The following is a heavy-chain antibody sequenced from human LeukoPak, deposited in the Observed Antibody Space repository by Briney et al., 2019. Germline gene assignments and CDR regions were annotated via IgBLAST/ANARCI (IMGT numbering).Heavy chain of an antibody. CDR1: GGSISSGSYY. J-gene: IGHJ4*02. CDR3: ARDLGGYSYGLEADY. V-gene: IGHV4-61*02. D-gene: IGHD5-12*01. CDR2: IYTSGST. Sequence: NPSQTLSLTCTVSGGSISSGSYYWSWIRQPAGKGLEWIGRIYTSGSTNYNPSLKSRVTISVDTSKNRSSLQLTSVTVADTAVYYCARDLGGYSYGLEADYWSPGTLVTVSS.